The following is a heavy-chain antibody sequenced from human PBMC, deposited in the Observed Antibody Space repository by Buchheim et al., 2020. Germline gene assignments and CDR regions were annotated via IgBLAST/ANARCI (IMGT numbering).Heavy chain of an antibody. J-gene: IGHJ4*02. V-gene: IGHV3-30-3*01. CDR3: AAQEMATIDY. CDR1: GFTFSSYA. Sequence: QVQLVESGGGVVQPGRSLRLSCAASGFTFSSYAMHWVRQAPGKGLEWVAVISYDGSNKYYADSVKGRFTISRDNSKNTLYLQMNSLRAEDTAVYYCAAQEMATIDYWGQGTL. D-gene: IGHD5-24*01. CDR2: ISYDGSNK.